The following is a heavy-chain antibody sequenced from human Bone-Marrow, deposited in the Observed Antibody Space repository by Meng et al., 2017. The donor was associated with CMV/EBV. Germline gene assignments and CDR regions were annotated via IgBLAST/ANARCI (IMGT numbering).Heavy chain of an antibody. V-gene: IGHV4-61*01. Sequence: GSLRLSCTVSGYSISSGYYWGWIRQPPGKGLEWIGYIYYSGCTNYNPSLKSRVTISVDTSKNQFSRKLSSVTAADTAVYYCARETLSDSSGYTPDPGAFDIWGEGTMVTVSS. J-gene: IGHJ3*02. D-gene: IGHD3-22*01. CDR3: ARETLSDSSGYTPDPGAFDI. CDR1: GYSISSGYY. CDR2: IYYSGCT.